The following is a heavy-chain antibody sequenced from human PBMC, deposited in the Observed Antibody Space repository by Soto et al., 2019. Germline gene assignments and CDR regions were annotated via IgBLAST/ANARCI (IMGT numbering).Heavy chain of an antibody. Sequence: QVQLVESGGGVVQPGRSLRLSCAASGFTFSSYGMHWVRQAPGKGLEWVAVISYDGSNKYYADSVKGRFTISRDNSKNTWYRQMNSLRADDPAVYYCAKLYGMDVWGQGNTVTVSS. V-gene: IGHV3-30*18. CDR3: AKLYGMDV. J-gene: IGHJ6*01. CDR2: ISYDGSNK. CDR1: GFTFSSYG.